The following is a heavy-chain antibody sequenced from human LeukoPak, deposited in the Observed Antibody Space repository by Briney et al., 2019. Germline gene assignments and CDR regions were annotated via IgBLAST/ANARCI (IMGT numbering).Heavy chain of an antibody. D-gene: IGHD3-22*01. CDR3: ARGYYYDSGPDAFDI. CDR2: ISSSSSYI. Sequence: GGSLRLSCAASGFTFSSYSMNWVRQAPGKGLEWVSSISSSSSYIYYADSVKGRFTISRDNSKNTLYLQMNSLRAEDTAVYYCARGYYYDSGPDAFDIWGQGTMVTVSS. CDR1: GFTFSSYS. J-gene: IGHJ3*02. V-gene: IGHV3-21*01.